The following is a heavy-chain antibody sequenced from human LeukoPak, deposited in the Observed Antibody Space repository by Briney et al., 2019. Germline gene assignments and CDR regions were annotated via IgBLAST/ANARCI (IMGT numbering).Heavy chain of an antibody. V-gene: IGHV4-39*01. CDR2: IYYSGST. J-gene: IGHJ4*02. D-gene: IGHD1-26*01. CDR3: ARHSGSYRYYFDY. CDR1: GGSISSSSYY. Sequence: SETLSLTCTVSGGSISSSSYYWGWIRQPPGKGLEWIGSIYYSGSTYYNPSLKSRVTISVDTSKNQFSLKLSSVTAADTAVYYCARHSGSYRYYFDYRGQGTLVTVSS.